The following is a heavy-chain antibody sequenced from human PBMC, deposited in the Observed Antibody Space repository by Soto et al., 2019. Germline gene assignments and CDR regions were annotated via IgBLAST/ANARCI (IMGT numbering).Heavy chain of an antibody. V-gene: IGHV1-69*13. CDR2: IIPIFGTA. Sequence: GASVKVSCKASGGTFSSYAISWVRQAPGQGLEWMGGIIPIFGTANYAQKFQGRVTIFADESTNSVYMELTSLRFEDTAVYYCARDRLLPVSPSIECSILDSWGQGTLVTVSS. D-gene: IGHD2-2*01. CDR3: ARDRLLPVSPSIECSILDS. J-gene: IGHJ5*01. CDR1: GGTFSSYA.